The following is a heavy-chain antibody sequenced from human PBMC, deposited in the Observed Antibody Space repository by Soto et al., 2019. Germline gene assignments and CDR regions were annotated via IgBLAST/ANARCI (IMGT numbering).Heavy chain of an antibody. CDR3: ARVDCSSTSCYAGRYYYYYGMDV. J-gene: IGHJ6*02. D-gene: IGHD2-2*01. Sequence: GGSLRLSCAASGFNFSSYGMHWARQAPGKGLEWVAVIWYDGSNKYYADSVKGRFTISRDNSKNTLYLQMNSLRAEDTAVHYCARVDCSSTSCYAGRYYYYYGMDVWGQGTTVTVSS. V-gene: IGHV3-33*01. CDR1: GFNFSSYG. CDR2: IWYDGSNK.